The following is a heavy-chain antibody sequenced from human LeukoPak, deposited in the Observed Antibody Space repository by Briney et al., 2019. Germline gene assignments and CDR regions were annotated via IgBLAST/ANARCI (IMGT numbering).Heavy chain of an antibody. V-gene: IGHV1-18*04. CDR3: ARDRDPYYYDSSGYYYHY. Sequence: ASVKVSCKASGYTFTDHYLHWVRQAPGQGLEWMGWISAYNGNTNYAQKLQGRVTMTTDTSTSTAYMELRSLRSDDTAVYYCARDRDPYYYDSSGYYYHYWGQGTLVTVSS. CDR1: GYTFTDHY. J-gene: IGHJ4*02. CDR2: ISAYNGNT. D-gene: IGHD3-22*01.